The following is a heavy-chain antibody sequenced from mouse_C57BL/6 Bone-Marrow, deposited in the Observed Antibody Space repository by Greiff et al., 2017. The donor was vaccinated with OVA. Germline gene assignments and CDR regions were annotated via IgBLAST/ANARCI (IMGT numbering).Heavy chain of an antibody. Sequence: EVKLVESGGGLVQPKGSLKLSCAASGFSFNTYAMNWVRQAPGKGLEWVARIRSKSNNYATYYADSVKDRFTISRDDSESMLYLQMNNLKTEDTAMYYCVGGDYYGSSYKYFDVWGTGTTVTVSS. CDR1: GFSFNTYA. CDR2: IRSKSNNYAT. V-gene: IGHV10-1*01. J-gene: IGHJ1*03. D-gene: IGHD1-1*01. CDR3: VGGDYYGSSYKYFDV.